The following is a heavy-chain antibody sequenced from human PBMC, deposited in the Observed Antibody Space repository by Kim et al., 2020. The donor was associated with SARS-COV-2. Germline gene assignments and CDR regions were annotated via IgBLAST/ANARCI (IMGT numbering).Heavy chain of an antibody. D-gene: IGHD2-21*02. CDR1: GFTFDDYA. CDR3: AKDVLAYCGGDCPSLGYYGMDV. Sequence: GGSLRLSCAASGFTFDDYAMHWVRQAPGKGLEWVSGISWNSGSIGYADSVKGRFTISRDNAKNSLYLQMNSLRAEDTALYYCAKDVLAYCGGDCPSLGYYGMDVWGQGTTVTVSS. J-gene: IGHJ6*02. CDR2: ISWNSGSI. V-gene: IGHV3-9*01.